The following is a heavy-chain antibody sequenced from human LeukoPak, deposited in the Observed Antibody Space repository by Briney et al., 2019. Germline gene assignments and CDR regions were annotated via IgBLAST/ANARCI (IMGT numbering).Heavy chain of an antibody. V-gene: IGHV4-59*01. D-gene: IGHD1-1*01. CDR3: ASLTTGTTSSYYFDY. J-gene: IGHJ4*02. CDR2: IYYSGST. CDR1: GGSISSYY. Sequence: SETLSLTCTVSGGSISSYYWSSIRQPPGKGLELIGYIYYSGSTNYNPSLKSRVTISVDTSKNQFSLKLSSVTAADTAVYYCASLTTGTTSSYYFDYWGQGTLVTVSS.